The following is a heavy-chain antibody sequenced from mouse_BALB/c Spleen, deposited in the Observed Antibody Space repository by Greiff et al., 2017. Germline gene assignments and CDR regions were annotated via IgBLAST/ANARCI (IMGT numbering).Heavy chain of an antibody. V-gene: IGHV1-87*01. CDR2: IYPGDGDT. J-gene: IGHJ4*01. Sequence: LQESGAELARPGASVKLSCKASGYTFTSYWMQWVKQRPGQGLEWIGAIYPGDGDTRYTQKFKGKATLTADKSSSTAYMQLSSLASEDSAVYYCAGSTAYYAMDYWGQGTSVTVSS. CDR1: GYTFTSYW. CDR3: AGSTAYYAMDY. D-gene: IGHD1-2*01.